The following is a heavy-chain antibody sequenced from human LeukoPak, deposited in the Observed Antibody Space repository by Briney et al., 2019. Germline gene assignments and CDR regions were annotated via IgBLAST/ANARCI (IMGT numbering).Heavy chain of an antibody. CDR3: AREGRYSGSYGAFDI. V-gene: IGHV3-48*04. D-gene: IGHD1-26*01. J-gene: IGHJ3*02. Sequence: GGSLRLSCAASGFTFSSYSMNWVRQAPGKGLEWVSYISSSSSTIYYADSVKGRFTISRDNAKNSLYLQMNSLRAEDTAVYYCAREGRYSGSYGAFDIRGQGTMVTVSS. CDR2: ISSSSSTI. CDR1: GFTFSSYS.